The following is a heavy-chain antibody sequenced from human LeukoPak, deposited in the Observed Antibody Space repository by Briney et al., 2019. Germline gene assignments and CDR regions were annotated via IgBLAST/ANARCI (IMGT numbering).Heavy chain of an antibody. CDR2: INPNSGGT. V-gene: IGHV1-2*02. J-gene: IGHJ5*02. Sequence: ASVKVSCKASGYTFTGYYMHWVRQAPGQGLERMGWINPNSGGTNYAQKFQGRVTMTRDTSISTAYMELSRLRSDDTAVYYCARTSTFGYDFWSDYVNAFDPWGQGTLVTVSS. CDR3: ARTSTFGYDFWSDYVNAFDP. D-gene: IGHD3-3*01. CDR1: GYTFTGYY.